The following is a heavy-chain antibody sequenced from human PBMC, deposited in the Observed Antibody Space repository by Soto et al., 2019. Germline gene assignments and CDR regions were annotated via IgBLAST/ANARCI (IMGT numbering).Heavy chain of an antibody. CDR2: IYYSGST. CDR3: ASDRSSGWDQGYGMDV. CDR1: GGSISTYY. V-gene: IGHV4-59*01. D-gene: IGHD6-19*01. J-gene: IGHJ6*02. Sequence: QVQLHESGPGLVKPSETLSLTCTVSGGSISTYYWRWIRQPPGKGLEWIGYIYYSGSTSYNPSLKSRVTISVDTSKNQFSLKLRSVTAADTAVYYCASDRSSGWDQGYGMDVWGQGTTVTVSS.